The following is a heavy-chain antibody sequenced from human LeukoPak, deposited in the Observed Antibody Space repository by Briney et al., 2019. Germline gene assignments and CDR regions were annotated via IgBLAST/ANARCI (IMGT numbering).Heavy chain of an antibody. D-gene: IGHD1-26*01. J-gene: IGHJ6*02. Sequence: SETLSLTCAVYGGSFSGYYWSWIRQPPGKGLEWIGEINHSGSTNYNPSLKSRVTISVDTSKNQFSLKLSSVTAADTAVYYCARLIRELVPYYYGMEVWGQGTTVTVSS. V-gene: IGHV4-34*01. CDR3: ARLIRELVPYYYGMEV. CDR1: GGSFSGYY. CDR2: INHSGST.